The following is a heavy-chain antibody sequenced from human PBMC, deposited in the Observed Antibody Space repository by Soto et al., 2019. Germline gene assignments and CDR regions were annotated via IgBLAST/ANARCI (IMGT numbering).Heavy chain of an antibody. J-gene: IGHJ6*02. D-gene: IGHD3-10*01. V-gene: IGHV1-69*13. CDR1: GGTFSSYA. CDR2: IILIFCTA. Sequence: SVKISCKSSGGTFSSYAISWVRQAPGQGLEWMGAIILIFCTANYAQKFHGRVTITADESTSTAYMELSSLRSEDTAVYYCARGPERSLLRWFGELFTSHYYGMDVWCQGTTVTVSS. CDR3: ARGPERSLLRWFGELFTSHYYGMDV.